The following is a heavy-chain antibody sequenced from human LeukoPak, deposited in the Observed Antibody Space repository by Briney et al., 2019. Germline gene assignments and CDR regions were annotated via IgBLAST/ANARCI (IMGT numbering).Heavy chain of an antibody. D-gene: IGHD3-10*01. CDR1: GYTFTGYY. V-gene: IGHV1-8*02. Sequence: GASVKVSCKASGYTFTGYYLHWVRQATGQGLEWMGWMNPNSGNTGYAQKFQGRVTMTRNTSISTAYMELSSLRAEDTAVYHCARAGAIWFGGGWFDPWGQGTLVTVSS. J-gene: IGHJ5*02. CDR3: ARAGAIWFGGGWFDP. CDR2: MNPNSGNT.